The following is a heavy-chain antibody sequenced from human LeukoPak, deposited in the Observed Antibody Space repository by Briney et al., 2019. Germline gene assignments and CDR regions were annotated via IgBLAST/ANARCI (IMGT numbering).Heavy chain of an antibody. J-gene: IGHJ4*02. V-gene: IGHV4-59*08. CDR3: ARHSFGVAPSHY. D-gene: IGHD3-3*01. Sequence: SETLSLTCTVSSGSMSSYFWSWIRQPPGKGLEWIGYIYNGGSTNYNPALKSRVTISVDTSKKQFSLNLSSVTAADTAVYYCARHSFGVAPSHYWGQGTLVTVSS. CDR2: IYNGGST. CDR1: SGSMSSYF.